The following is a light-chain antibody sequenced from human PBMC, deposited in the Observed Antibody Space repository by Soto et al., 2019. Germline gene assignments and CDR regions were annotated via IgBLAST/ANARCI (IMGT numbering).Light chain of an antibody. CDR1: QSVSSY. CDR2: DAS. Sequence: EIVLTQSPATLSVSPGERATLSCRASQSVSSYLAWYQQKPGQAPRLLIYDASNRATGIPARFSGSGSGTDFTLTISSLEPEDFAVYYCQQRSNWPRTFGQGTKVGIK. J-gene: IGKJ1*01. CDR3: QQRSNWPRT. V-gene: IGKV3-11*01.